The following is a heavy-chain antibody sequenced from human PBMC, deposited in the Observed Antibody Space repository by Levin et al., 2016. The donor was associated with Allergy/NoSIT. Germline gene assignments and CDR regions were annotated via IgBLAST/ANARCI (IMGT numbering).Heavy chain of an antibody. CDR1: GFTFSSYS. CDR3: TACSGYYLYYFDY. D-gene: IGHD3-22*01. V-gene: IGHV3-53*01. J-gene: IGHJ4*02. CDR2: VYTGGST. Sequence: GESLKISCAASGFTFSSYSMNWVRQAPGRGLEWVSVVYTGGSTSYADSVKGRFTMSRDNSKNTLYLQMNSLKTEDTAVYYCTACSGYYLYYFDYWGQGTLVTVSS.